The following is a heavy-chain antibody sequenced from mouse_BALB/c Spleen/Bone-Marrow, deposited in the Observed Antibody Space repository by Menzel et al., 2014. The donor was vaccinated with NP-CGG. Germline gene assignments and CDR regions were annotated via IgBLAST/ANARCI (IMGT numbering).Heavy chain of an antibody. CDR2: ISSGSSTI. V-gene: IGHV5-17*02. D-gene: IGHD1-1*01. CDR3: ARRLDGVEGCFY. Sequence: EVQAVESGGGLVQPGGSRKLSCAASGFTFSSFGMHWVCQAPERGLEWVAYISSGSSTIYYADTVKGRFTISSDNPKNTLFLQKTSRRAEDTAMYYCARRLDGVEGCFYWGQGTLVTVST. CDR1: GFTFSSFG. J-gene: IGHJ3*01.